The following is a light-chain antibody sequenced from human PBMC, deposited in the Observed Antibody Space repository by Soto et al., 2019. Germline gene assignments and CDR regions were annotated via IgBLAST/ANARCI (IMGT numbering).Light chain of an antibody. Sequence: AIQLTQSPSSLSASVGDRVTITCRASQGISSALAWYQQKPGKAPKLLIYDASSLESGVPSRFSGSGSGTDFTLTISSLQPENFATYYCQQFNSYPITFGQGTRLEIK. J-gene: IGKJ5*01. V-gene: IGKV1-13*02. CDR1: QGISSA. CDR3: QQFNSYPIT. CDR2: DAS.